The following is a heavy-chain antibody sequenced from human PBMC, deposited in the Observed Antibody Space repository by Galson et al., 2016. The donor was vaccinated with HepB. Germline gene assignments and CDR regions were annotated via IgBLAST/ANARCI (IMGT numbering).Heavy chain of an antibody. CDR1: GFTFSNYA. CDR2: ISGVSDRT. Sequence: SGFTFSNYAMSWVRQAPGKGPEWVSAISGVSDRTYYAGSMKDRFIISRDDSRNMLFLQLNSLRAEDTAIYYCAKESPYSNVRQYYLENWGLGTLVTVSS. V-gene: IGHV3-23*01. CDR3: AKESPYSNVRQYYLEN. D-gene: IGHD4-11*01. J-gene: IGHJ4*01.